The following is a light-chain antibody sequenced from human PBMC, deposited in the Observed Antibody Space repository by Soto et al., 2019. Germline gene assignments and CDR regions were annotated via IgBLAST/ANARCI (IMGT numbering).Light chain of an antibody. CDR2: NNN. Sequence: QSVLTQTPSVSGAPGQRVTISCTGSSSNIGAGYDVHWYQRLPGTAPKVLIYNNNNRPSGVPDRFSGSKSGTSASLAITGLQAEDEADYYCQSYESSLSGSYVFGTGTKLTVL. J-gene: IGLJ1*01. CDR3: QSYESSLSGSYV. V-gene: IGLV1-40*01. CDR1: SSNIGAGYD.